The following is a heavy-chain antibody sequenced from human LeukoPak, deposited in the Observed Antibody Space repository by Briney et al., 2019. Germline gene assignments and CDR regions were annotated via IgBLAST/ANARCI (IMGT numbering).Heavy chain of an antibody. CDR2: IYYSGST. D-gene: IGHD2-21*01. CDR3: ARLFRVHAFDI. Sequence: PSETLSLTCTVSGGSISSGGYYWSWIRQHPGKGLEWIGYIYYSGSTYYNPSLKSRVTISVDTSKNQFSLKLSSVTAADTAVYYCARLFRVHAFDIWGQGTMVTVSS. J-gene: IGHJ3*02. V-gene: IGHV4-31*03. CDR1: GGSISSGGYY.